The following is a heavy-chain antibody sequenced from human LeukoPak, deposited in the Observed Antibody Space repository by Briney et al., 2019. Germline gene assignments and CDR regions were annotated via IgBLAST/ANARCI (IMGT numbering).Heavy chain of an antibody. V-gene: IGHV4-39*01. CDR3: ARLRFDFWSGYTHPYFDY. D-gene: IGHD3-3*01. CDR1: GGSISSSSYS. J-gene: IGHJ4*02. CDR2: FYYSGTT. Sequence: SETLSLTCTVSGGSISSSSYSWGWIRQPPGKGLEWIGSFYYSGTTYYNPSLKGRVTISVDTSKIQFSLKLSSVAATDTAVYFCARLRFDFWSGYTHPYFDYWGQGTLVTVSS.